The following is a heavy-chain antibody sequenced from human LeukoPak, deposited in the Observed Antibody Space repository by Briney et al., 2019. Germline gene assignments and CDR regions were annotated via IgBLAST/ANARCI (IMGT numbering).Heavy chain of an antibody. D-gene: IGHD5-18*01. CDR1: GYSISSGYY. V-gene: IGHV4-38-2*01. J-gene: IGHJ4*02. CDR2: ISHSGST. Sequence: SETLSLTCAVSGYSISSGYYWGWIRQPPGKGLDWIGSISHSGSTYYNPSLRSRVTISIDTSKNQFSLRLNSVTATGTAVYYCARVGGYSYGNYYFNYWGQGTLVTVSS. CDR3: ARVGGYSYGNYYFNY.